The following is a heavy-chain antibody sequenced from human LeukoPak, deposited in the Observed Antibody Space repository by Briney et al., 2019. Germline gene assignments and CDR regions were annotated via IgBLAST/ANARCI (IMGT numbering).Heavy chain of an antibody. J-gene: IGHJ4*02. Sequence: GESLEISLKGSGYRFTRYWIGWGRQGSGKGLGWMGIIYPGDSDTRYSPSFQGQVTISADKSISTAYLQWSSLKASDTAMYYCASSIAAAQGNGNAFDYWGQGTLVTVSS. CDR2: IYPGDSDT. CDR1: GYRFTRYW. V-gene: IGHV5-51*01. CDR3: ASSIAAAQGNGNAFDY. D-gene: IGHD6-13*01.